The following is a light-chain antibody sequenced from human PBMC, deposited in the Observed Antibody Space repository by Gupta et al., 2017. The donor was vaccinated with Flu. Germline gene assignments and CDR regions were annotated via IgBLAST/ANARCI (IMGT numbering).Light chain of an antibody. V-gene: IGLV2-8*01. CDR3: SSYSGSNNCVV. CDR2: EIR. J-gene: IGLJ2*01. CDR1: SSDVAGYNY. Sequence: QSALTQPPSASGSPGQSVNIPRTGTSSDVAGYNYVSWYQQHPGKAPNLMLYEIRKLPSAVPARFSCSKSGNTASLTVSGLQAEDEADYYCSSYSGSNNCVVLGGGTKLTVL.